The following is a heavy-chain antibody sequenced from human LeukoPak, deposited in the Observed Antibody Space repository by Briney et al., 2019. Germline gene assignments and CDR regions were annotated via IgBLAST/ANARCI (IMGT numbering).Heavy chain of an antibody. V-gene: IGHV4-31*03. D-gene: IGHD3-22*01. CDR2: ISYTGST. CDR1: DGSISSGGYF. Sequence: SQTLSLTCTVSDGSISSGGYFWNWIRQHPGEGLEWIGYISYTGSTYYNPSLKSRVTISVDTSKNQFSLKLSSVTAADTAVYYCARDLDYYDSSGGEDWGQGTLVTVSS. CDR3: ARDLDYYDSSGGED. J-gene: IGHJ4*02.